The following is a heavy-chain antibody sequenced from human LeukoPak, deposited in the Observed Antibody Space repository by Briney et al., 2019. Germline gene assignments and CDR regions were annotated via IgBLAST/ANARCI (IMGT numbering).Heavy chain of an antibody. V-gene: IGHV4-39*07. CDR1: GGSISSSSYY. Sequence: PSETLSLTCTVSGGSISSSSYYWGWIRQPPGKGLEWIGSIYYSGSTYYNPSLKSRVTISVDTSRNQFSLKLSSVTAADTAVYYCGTGSGWYNMNAFDIWGQGTMVTVSS. CDR2: IYYSGST. D-gene: IGHD6-19*01. CDR3: GTGSGWYNMNAFDI. J-gene: IGHJ3*02.